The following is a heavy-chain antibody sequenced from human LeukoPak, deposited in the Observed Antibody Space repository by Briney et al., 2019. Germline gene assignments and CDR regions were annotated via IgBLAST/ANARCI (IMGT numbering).Heavy chain of an antibody. Sequence: ASVKVSCKASGYTFTGYYMHWVRQAPGQGLEWMGWINPNSGGTNYAQKFQGRVTMTRDTSISTAYMELSRLRSDDTAMYYCARDTVGGYGMDVWGQGTTVTVSS. CDR1: GYTFTGYY. J-gene: IGHJ6*02. V-gene: IGHV1-2*02. CDR2: INPNSGGT. CDR3: ARDTVGGYGMDV. D-gene: IGHD3-16*01.